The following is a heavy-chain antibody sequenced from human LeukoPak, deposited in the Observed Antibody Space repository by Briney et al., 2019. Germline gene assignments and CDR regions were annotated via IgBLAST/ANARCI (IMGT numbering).Heavy chain of an antibody. J-gene: IGHJ3*02. CDR1: GFTLSSYW. V-gene: IGHV3-74*01. D-gene: IGHD3-16*02. CDR3: ARWDYDYVWGSYREGAFDI. CDR2: INSVGSST. Sequence: TGGSLRLSCAASGFTLSSYWMHWVRQAPGKGLVWVSRINSVGSSTSYPDSVKGRFPISRDNAKNTLYLQMNSPRAEDTAVYYCARWDYDYVWGSYREGAFDIWGQGTMVTVSS.